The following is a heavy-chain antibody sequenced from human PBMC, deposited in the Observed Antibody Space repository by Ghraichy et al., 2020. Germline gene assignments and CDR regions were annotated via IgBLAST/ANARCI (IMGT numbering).Heavy chain of an antibody. CDR3: ARDQGRDWYDGYFDY. CDR1: GFTFDDNA. V-gene: IGHV3-9*01. CDR2: ISWNSGNV. J-gene: IGHJ4*02. Sequence: SLNISCAVSGFTFDDNAMHWVRQAPGKGLEWVSGISWNSGNVGYADSVKGRFTISRDNAKNSLYLQMNSLRPEDTAFYYCARDQGRDWYDGYFDYWGQGTLVTVSS. D-gene: IGHD6-19*01.